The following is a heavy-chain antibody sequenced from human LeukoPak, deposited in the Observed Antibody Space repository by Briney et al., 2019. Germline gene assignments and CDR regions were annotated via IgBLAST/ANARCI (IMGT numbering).Heavy chain of an antibody. CDR2: INPSGGST. CDR3: ARDDYDSSGYYYGGF. Sequence: ASVKVSCEXSGYTFTSYYMHWVRQAPGQGLEWMGIINPSGGSTSYAQKFQGRVTMTRDTSTSTVYMELSSLRSEDTAVYYCARDDYDSSGYYYGGFWGQGTLVTVSS. J-gene: IGHJ4*02. V-gene: IGHV1-46*01. CDR1: GYTFTSYY. D-gene: IGHD3-22*01.